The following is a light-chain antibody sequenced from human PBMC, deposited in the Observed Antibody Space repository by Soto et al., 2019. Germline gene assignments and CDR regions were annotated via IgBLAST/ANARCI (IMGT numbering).Light chain of an antibody. J-gene: IGLJ2*01. V-gene: IGLV1-47*01. Sequence: QSVLTQPPSASGTPGQRVTISCSGSSSNIGSNYVYWYQQLPGTAPKLLIYTNNQRPSGVPDRYCGSRSGTSASLAISVLGPQDEADYYCAAWDDTLSVPYVVFGGGTKLTVL. CDR2: TNN. CDR1: SSNIGSNY. CDR3: AAWDDTLSVPYVV.